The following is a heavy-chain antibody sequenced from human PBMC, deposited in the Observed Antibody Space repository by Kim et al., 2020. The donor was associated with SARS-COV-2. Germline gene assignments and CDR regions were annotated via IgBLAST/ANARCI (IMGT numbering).Heavy chain of an antibody. J-gene: IGHJ6*02. V-gene: IGHV3-48*02. Sequence: GGSLRLSCAASGFTFSSYSMNWVRQAPGKGLEWVSYISSSSSTIYYADSVKGRFTISRDNAKNSLYLQMNSLRDEDTAVYYCARVGPLVQGVFSHYGMDVWGQGTTVTVSS. D-gene: IGHD3-10*01. CDR2: ISSSSSTI. CDR3: ARVGPLVQGVFSHYGMDV. CDR1: GFTFSSYS.